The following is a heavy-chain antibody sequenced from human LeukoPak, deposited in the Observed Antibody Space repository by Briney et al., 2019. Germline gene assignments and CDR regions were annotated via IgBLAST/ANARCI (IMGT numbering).Heavy chain of an antibody. D-gene: IGHD3-22*01. CDR1: GGSFSGYY. Sequence: SETLSLTCAVYGGSFSGYYWSWIRQPPGKGLEWIGEINHSGSTNYNPSLKSRVTISVDTSKNQFSLKLSSVTAADTAVYYCARVLYDSSGYLFDYWGQGTLVTVSS. CDR2: INHSGST. CDR3: ARVLYDSSGYLFDY. V-gene: IGHV4-34*01. J-gene: IGHJ4*02.